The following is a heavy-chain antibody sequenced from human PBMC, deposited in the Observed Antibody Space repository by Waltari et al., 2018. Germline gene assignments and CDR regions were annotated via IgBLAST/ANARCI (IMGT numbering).Heavy chain of an antibody. CDR1: GGTCSSYA. D-gene: IGHD2-21*01. CDR3: ASVTAYCGGDCYSYAFDI. CDR2: IITIVGTA. J-gene: IGHJ3*02. Sequence: QVQLVQSGAEVKKPGSSVKVSCKASGGTCSSYAISWVRQAPGQGLEWMGGIITIVGTANYAQKFQGRVTITTDESTSTSYMELSSLRSEDTAVYYCASVTAYCGGDCYSYAFDIWGQGTMVTVSS. V-gene: IGHV1-69*05.